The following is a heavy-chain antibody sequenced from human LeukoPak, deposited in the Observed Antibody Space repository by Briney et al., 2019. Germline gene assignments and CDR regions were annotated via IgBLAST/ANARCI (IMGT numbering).Heavy chain of an antibody. Sequence: PSQTLSLTCTVSGGSIRSGTDYWSWIRQPAGKGLEWIGRIYMSGSTDYNPSFKSRVTMSVDTSKNQVSLKLRSATAADTAVYYCARVVWGGDFHYSLDVWGKGTTVIVSS. D-gene: IGHD7-27*01. CDR2: IYMSGST. V-gene: IGHV4-61*02. CDR1: GGSIRSGTDY. CDR3: ARVVWGGDFHYSLDV. J-gene: IGHJ6*03.